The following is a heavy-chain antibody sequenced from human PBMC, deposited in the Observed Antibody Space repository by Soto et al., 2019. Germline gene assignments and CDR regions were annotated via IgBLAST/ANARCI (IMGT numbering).Heavy chain of an antibody. D-gene: IGHD2-8*01. CDR3: VSWVYAHFDY. CDR1: GFTFSGHA. V-gene: IGHV3-23*01. Sequence: RLSCAASGFTFSGHAMSWVRQAPGKGLEWVSTIDNSGGNTHYEDSVKGRCTISRENSRNTLDLQMNSLRAEDTALYYCVSWVYAHFDYWGQGTLVTVS. J-gene: IGHJ4*02. CDR2: IDNSGGNT.